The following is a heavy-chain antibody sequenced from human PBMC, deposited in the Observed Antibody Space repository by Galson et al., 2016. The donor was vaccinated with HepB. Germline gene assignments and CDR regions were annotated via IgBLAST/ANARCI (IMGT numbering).Heavy chain of an antibody. Sequence: SLRLSCAASGFVVSTKYMSWVRQAPGKGLEWVSVIYSDGSAYYADSVKGRFTISRDISKNMVDLQMNNLRAEDTTVYYCAREKGYLKNWFFDLWGRGTLVTVSS. V-gene: IGHV3-66*02. CDR2: IYSDGSA. J-gene: IGHJ2*01. CDR1: GFVVSTKY. CDR3: AREKGYLKNWFFDL. D-gene: IGHD3-16*02.